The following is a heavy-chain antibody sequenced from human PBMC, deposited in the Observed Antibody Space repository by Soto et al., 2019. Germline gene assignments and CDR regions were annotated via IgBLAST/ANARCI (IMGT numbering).Heavy chain of an antibody. Sequence: QVQLVESGGGVVQPGRSLRLSCAASGFTFSSYGMHWVRQAPGKGLEWVAVIWYDGSNKYYADSVKGRFTISRDNSKNTLYLQMNSLRAEDTAVYYCARDQGFRTVTTPYYYYGMDVWGQGTTVTVSS. CDR2: IWYDGSNK. V-gene: IGHV3-33*01. J-gene: IGHJ6*02. CDR3: ARDQGFRTVTTPYYYYGMDV. D-gene: IGHD4-17*01. CDR1: GFTFSSYG.